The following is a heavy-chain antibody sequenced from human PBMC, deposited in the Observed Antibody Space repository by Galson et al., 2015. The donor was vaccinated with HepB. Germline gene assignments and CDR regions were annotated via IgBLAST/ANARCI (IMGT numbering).Heavy chain of an antibody. J-gene: IGHJ4*02. V-gene: IGHV1-69*13. D-gene: IGHD6-19*01. CDR2: IIPNFGTA. Sequence: SVKVSCTASGNTFSGFSIHWVRQAPGQGLEWMGGIIPNFGTANYAQKFKGRSAITVDESASTAYLELRSLTSEDTATSSCASPRGSDWEYFDHWGQGTLVTVSS. CDR1: GNTFSGFS. CDR3: ASPRGSDWEYFDH.